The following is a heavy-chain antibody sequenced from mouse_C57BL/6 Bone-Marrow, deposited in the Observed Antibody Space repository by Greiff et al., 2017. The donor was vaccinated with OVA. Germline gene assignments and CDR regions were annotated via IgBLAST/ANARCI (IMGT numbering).Heavy chain of an antibody. D-gene: IGHD1-1*01. Sequence: LQESGAELVRPGASVTLSCKASGYTFTDYEMHWVKQTPVHGLEWIGAIDPETGGTAYNQKFKGKAILTADKSSSTAYMELRSLTSEDSAVYYCTKGSSSSCFDVWGTGTTVTVSS. CDR1: GYTFTDYE. V-gene: IGHV1-15*01. J-gene: IGHJ1*03. CDR2: IDPETGGT. CDR3: TKGSSSSCFDV.